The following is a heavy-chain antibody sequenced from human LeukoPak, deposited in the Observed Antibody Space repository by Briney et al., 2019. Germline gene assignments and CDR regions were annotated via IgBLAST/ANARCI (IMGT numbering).Heavy chain of an antibody. CDR1: GFTFSRYW. CDR2: IKQDGSEK. J-gene: IGHJ4*02. Sequence: PGGSLRLSCAASGFTFSRYWMSWVRQAPGKGLEWVANIKQDGSEKYYVDSVKGRFTISRDNAKNSLYLQMNSLRAEDTAVYYCAGLIVGAIDSWGQGTLVTVSS. V-gene: IGHV3-7*01. D-gene: IGHD1-26*01. CDR3: AGLIVGAIDS.